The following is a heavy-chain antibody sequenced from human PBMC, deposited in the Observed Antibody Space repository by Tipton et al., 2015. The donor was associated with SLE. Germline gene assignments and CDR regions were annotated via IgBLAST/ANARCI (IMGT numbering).Heavy chain of an antibody. V-gene: IGHV3-30-3*01. CDR1: GFTFSSYA. J-gene: IGHJ3*02. CDR3: ARGAAWRDAFDI. D-gene: IGHD6-25*01. Sequence: SLRLSCAASGFTFSSYAMHWVRQAPGKGLEWVAVISYDGSNKYYADSVKGRFTISRDNSKNSLYLQMNSLRAEDTAVYYCARGAAWRDAFDIWGQGTMVTVSS. CDR2: ISYDGSNK.